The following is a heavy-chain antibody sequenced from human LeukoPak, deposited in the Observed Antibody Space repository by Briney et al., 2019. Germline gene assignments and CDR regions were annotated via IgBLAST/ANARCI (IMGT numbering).Heavy chain of an antibody. J-gene: IGHJ4*02. CDR2: ISSDGGNQ. CDR3: AKLVDDFWSGYYLN. D-gene: IGHD3-3*01. CDR1: GFTFRNYP. Sequence: GGSLRLSCAASGFTFRNYPMHWVRQAPGKGLEWVAIISSDGGNQYYGDAVKGRFTISRDNSKNTLYLQMNSLRAEDTAVYYCAKLVDDFWSGYYLNWGQGTLVTVSS. V-gene: IGHV3-30-3*02.